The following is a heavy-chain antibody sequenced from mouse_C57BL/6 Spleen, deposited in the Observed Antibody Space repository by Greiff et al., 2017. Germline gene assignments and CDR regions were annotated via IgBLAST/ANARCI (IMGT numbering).Heavy chain of an antibody. V-gene: IGHV1-22*01. CDR1: GYTFTDYN. Sequence: VQLQQSGPELVKPGASVKMSCKASGYTFTDYNMHWVKQSHGKSLEWIGYINPNNGGTSYNQKFKGKATLTVNKSSSTAYMELRSLTSEDSAVYSCASEGILGGYYTMDYWGQGTSVTVSS. CDR3: ASEGILGGYYTMDY. J-gene: IGHJ4*01. CDR2: INPNNGGT. D-gene: IGHD3-3*01.